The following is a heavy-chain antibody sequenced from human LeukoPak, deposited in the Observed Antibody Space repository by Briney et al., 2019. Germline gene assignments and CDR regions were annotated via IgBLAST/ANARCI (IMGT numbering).Heavy chain of an antibody. Sequence: GGSLRLSCAASGFTFSSYAMHWVRQAPGKGLEYVSAISSNGGSTYYANSVKGRFTISRDNAKNSLYLQMNSLRPEDTAFYYCAKDDRRSSSWSGFDYWGQGTLVTVSS. CDR3: AKDDRRSSSWSGFDY. CDR1: GFTFSSYA. D-gene: IGHD6-13*01. J-gene: IGHJ4*02. V-gene: IGHV3-64*01. CDR2: ISSNGGST.